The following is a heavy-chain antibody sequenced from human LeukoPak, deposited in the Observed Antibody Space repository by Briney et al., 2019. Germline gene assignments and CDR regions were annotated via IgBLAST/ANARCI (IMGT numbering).Heavy chain of an antibody. CDR3: ARDTIAVAGYHFDY. J-gene: IGHJ4*02. V-gene: IGHV4-4*07. CDR2: IYTGGST. D-gene: IGHD6-19*01. CDR1: GGSISNYY. Sequence: PSETLSLTCTVSGGSISNYYWSWIRQPAGKGLEWIGRIYTGGSTNYNPSLKSRVTMSVDTSKNQFSLKLSSVTAADTAVYYCARDTIAVAGYHFDYWGQGTLVTVSS.